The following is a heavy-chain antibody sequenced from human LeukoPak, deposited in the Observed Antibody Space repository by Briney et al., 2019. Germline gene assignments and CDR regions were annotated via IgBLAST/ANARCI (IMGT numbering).Heavy chain of an antibody. CDR2: IKSDGSST. D-gene: IGHD3-10*01. V-gene: IGHV3-74*01. Sequence: GGSLRHSCGVSGFTFSSYWMHWVRQAPGKGLVWVSRIKSDGSSTNYADSVKGRFTISRDNAKNSLYLQMNSLRAEDTAVYYCAREGITMVRGVIDYWGQGTLVTVSS. CDR1: GFTFSSYW. J-gene: IGHJ4*02. CDR3: AREGITMVRGVIDY.